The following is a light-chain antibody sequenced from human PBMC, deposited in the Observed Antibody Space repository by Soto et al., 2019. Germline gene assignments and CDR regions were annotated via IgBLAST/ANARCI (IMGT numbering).Light chain of an antibody. CDR3: MQALQNGWT. Sequence: DIVMTQSPLSLPVTPGEPASISCRSSQSLLHSNGFNYLDWYLQKPGQSPQLLIYLGSTRASGVPDRFSGSGSGTDFTLKISRVEAEDVGVYYCMQALQNGWTFGQGTKVEIK. J-gene: IGKJ1*01. CDR1: QSLLHSNGFNY. CDR2: LGS. V-gene: IGKV2-28*01.